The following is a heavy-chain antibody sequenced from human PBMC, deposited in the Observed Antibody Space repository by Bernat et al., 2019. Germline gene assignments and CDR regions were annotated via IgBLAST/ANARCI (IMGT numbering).Heavy chain of an antibody. Sequence: EVQLLESGGGLVQPGGSLRLSCAASGFSFSSHAMSWVRQAPGKGLEWVSLISGSSANTYYADSVKGRFTISRDNSKNTLYLQMNSLRAEDTAVYYCSRDHTADWTSGFDYWGQGTLVTVSS. CDR3: SRDHTADWTSGFDY. CDR2: ISGSSANT. D-gene: IGHD3/OR15-3a*01. CDR1: GFSFSSHA. J-gene: IGHJ4*02. V-gene: IGHV3-23*01.